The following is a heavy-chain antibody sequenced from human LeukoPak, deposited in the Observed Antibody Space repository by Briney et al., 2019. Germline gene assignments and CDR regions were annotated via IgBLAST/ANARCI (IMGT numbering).Heavy chain of an antibody. CDR1: GYTFITYY. CDR3: ARGAPPTYSDSRGYLDY. Sequence: ASVKVSCKASGYTFITYYIYWVRQAPGQGLECVGIINPSGGGTNYAQKFQGRVTVTTDMSTTTVYMELSSLTSEDTAVYYCARGAPPTYSDSRGYLDYWGQGTQVTVSS. V-gene: IGHV1-46*01. J-gene: IGHJ4*02. CDR2: INPSGGGT. D-gene: IGHD3-22*01.